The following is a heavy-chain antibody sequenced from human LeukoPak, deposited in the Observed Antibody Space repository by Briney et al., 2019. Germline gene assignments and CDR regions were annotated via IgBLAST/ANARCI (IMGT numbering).Heavy chain of an antibody. V-gene: IGHV3-9*01. CDR3: AKDGYGSGSSFDY. J-gene: IGHJ4*02. CDR1: GFTFDDYA. CDR2: ISWNSGSI. Sequence: GGSLRLSCAASGFTFDDYAMHWVRQAPGKGLEWVSGISWNSGSIGYADSVKGRFTISRDNARNSLYLQMNSLRAEDTALYYCAKDGYGSGSSFDYWGQGTLVTVSS. D-gene: IGHD3-10*01.